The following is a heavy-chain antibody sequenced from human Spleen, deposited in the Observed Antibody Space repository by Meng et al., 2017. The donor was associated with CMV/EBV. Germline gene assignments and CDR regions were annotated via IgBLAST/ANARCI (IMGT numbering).Heavy chain of an antibody. J-gene: IGHJ5*02. CDR3: GRGQQTFDP. Sequence: KVSCKASGYRFTGYNIHWVRQAPGQGLERMGRINPDSGDTNYAPKFQGRVAMTRDTSISTAYMELTRLTSDDTAIYYCGRGQQTFDPWGQGTLVTVSS. CDR2: INPDSGDT. D-gene: IGHD1-1*01. V-gene: IGHV1-2*06. CDR1: GYRFTGYN.